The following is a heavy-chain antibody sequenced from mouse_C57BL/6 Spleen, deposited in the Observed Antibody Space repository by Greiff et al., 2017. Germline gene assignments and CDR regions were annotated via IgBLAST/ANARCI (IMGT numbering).Heavy chain of an antibody. D-gene: IGHD3-3*01. J-gene: IGHJ3*01. CDR2: IDPENGDT. CDR1: SFNIKDDY. Sequence: VQLQQSGAELVRPGASVKLSCTASSFNIKDDYMHWVKQRPEQGLEWIGWIDPENGDTEYASKFQGKATITADTSSNTAYLQLSSLTSEDTAVYYCTTGLGQGFAYWGQGTLVTVSA. V-gene: IGHV14-4*01. CDR3: TTGLGQGFAY.